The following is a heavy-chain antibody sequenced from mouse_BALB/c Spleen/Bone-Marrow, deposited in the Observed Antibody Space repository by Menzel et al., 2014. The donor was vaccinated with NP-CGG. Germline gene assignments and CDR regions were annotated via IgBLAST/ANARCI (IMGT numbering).Heavy chain of an antibody. J-gene: IGHJ4*01. D-gene: IGHD1-1*02. CDR1: GYSFSGYY. V-gene: IGHV1-21*01. CDR3: ARYGSYVGGTMDY. CDR2: VHPNNGGT. Sequence: EAHLVESGPDLVKPGASVKISCMASGYSFSGYYMHWVKQSHGKSLEWIGRVHPNNGGTSYNQKFKGKAILNVDMSSSTAYMEVRSLTSEDSAVYYCARYGSYVGGTMDYWGQGTSVTVSS.